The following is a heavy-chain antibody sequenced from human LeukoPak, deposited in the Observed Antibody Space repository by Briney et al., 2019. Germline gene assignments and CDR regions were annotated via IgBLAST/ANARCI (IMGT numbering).Heavy chain of an antibody. CDR3: ARALNDAFDI. Sequence: GGSLRLSCAASGFTFSDYYMGRIRQAPGKGLEWVSYISNSGSGTYYPDSVKGRFTISRDNAKNSLYLQVNSLRAEDTAVYYCARALNDAFDIWGQGTMVTVSS. J-gene: IGHJ3*02. CDR2: ISNSGSGT. CDR1: GFTFSDYY. V-gene: IGHV3-11*04.